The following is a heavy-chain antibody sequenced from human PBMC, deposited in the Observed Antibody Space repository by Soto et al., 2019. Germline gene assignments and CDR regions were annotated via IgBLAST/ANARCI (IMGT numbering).Heavy chain of an antibody. V-gene: IGHV3-30-3*02. CDR3: AKQFSGWSYYFDY. J-gene: IGHJ4*02. Sequence: QVQLVESGGGVVQPGRSLRLSCAASGFTFSTNAMHWVRQAPGKGPEWVAVISYEGGTKYYADSVKGRFTISRDNAKHTLYLEMNSLRGDDTAVYYCAKQFSGWSYYFDYWGQGTLVTVSS. CDR2: ISYEGGTK. CDR1: GFTFSTNA. D-gene: IGHD6-19*01.